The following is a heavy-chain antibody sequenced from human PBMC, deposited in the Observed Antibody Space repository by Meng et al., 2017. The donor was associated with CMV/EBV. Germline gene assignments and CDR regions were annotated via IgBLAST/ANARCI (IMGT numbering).Heavy chain of an antibody. CDR1: GYTFTSYG. Sequence: GYTFTSYGISWVRQAPGQGLEWMGWISAYNGNTNYAQKLQGRVTMTTDTSTSTAYMELRSLRSDDTAVYYCARTGITIFGVLTGMDVWGQGTTVSVSS. CDR3: ARTGITIFGVLTGMDV. V-gene: IGHV1-18*01. J-gene: IGHJ6*02. D-gene: IGHD3-3*01. CDR2: ISAYNGNT.